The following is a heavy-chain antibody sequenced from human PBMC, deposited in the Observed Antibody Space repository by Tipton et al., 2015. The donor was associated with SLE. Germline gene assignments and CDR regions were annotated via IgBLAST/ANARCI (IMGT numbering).Heavy chain of an antibody. CDR2: IYYSGST. J-gene: IGHJ4*02. Sequence: LRLSCTVSGGSISSHYWSWIRQPPGKGLEWIGYIYYSGSTNYNPSLKSRVTISVDTSKNQFSLKLSSVTAADTAVYYCARVGIAAAGPIDYWGQGTLVTVSS. CDR3: ARVGIAAAGPIDY. D-gene: IGHD6-13*01. V-gene: IGHV4-59*11. CDR1: GGSISSHY.